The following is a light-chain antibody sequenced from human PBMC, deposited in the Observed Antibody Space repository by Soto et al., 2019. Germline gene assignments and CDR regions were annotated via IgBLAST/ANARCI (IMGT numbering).Light chain of an antibody. J-gene: IGKJ1*01. Sequence: DIVMTQSPDSLAVSLGERATINCKSSQSVLYSSNNKNYLAWYQQKPGQPPKLLIYWASTRESGVPDRFSGNGSGTDFTLTISSLQAEDVAVYYCQQYYTTLTWTFGQGTKVEFK. CDR1: QSVLYSSNNKNY. V-gene: IGKV4-1*01. CDR2: WAS. CDR3: QQYYTTLTWT.